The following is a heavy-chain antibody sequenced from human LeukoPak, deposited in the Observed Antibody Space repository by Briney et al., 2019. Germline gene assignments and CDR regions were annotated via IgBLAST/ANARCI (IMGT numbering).Heavy chain of an antibody. Sequence: PGGSLRLSCAASGFTFSSYGMHWVRQAPGKGLEWVAVISYDGSNKYYADSVKGRFTISRDNSKNTLYLQMNSLRAEDTAVYYCAKVTPYYGMDVWGQGITVTVSS. CDR1: GFTFSSYG. V-gene: IGHV3-30*18. CDR3: AKVTPYYGMDV. CDR2: ISYDGSNK. J-gene: IGHJ6*02.